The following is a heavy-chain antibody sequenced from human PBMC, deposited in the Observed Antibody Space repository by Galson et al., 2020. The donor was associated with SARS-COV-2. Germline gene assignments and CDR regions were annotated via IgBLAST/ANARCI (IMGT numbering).Heavy chain of an antibody. J-gene: IGHJ3*02. D-gene: IGHD5-18*01. Sequence: GGSLRLSCAASGFKFNTYSMNWVRQAPGKGLEWISYISSSSNTIYYADSVKGRFTISRDNAKNSLNLQMNNLRTEDTAVYYCARDGDTAMVTDALDMLGQGTMVTVSS. CDR1: GFKFNTYS. CDR3: ARDGDTAMVTDALDM. V-gene: IGHV3-48*01. CDR2: ISSSSNTI.